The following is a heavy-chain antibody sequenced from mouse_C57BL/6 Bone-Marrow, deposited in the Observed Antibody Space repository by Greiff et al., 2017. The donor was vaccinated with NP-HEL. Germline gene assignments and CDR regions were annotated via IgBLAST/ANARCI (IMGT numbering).Heavy chain of an antibody. J-gene: IGHJ2*01. V-gene: IGHV1-82*01. CDR2: IYPGDGDT. CDR3: ARRVYDGYPHDY. Sequence: VQLQQSGPELVKPGASVKISCKASGYAFSSSWMNWVKQRPGKGLEWIGRIYPGDGDTNYIGKFKGKATLTADKSSSTAYRQLSSLTSEDSAVYFCARRVYDGYPHDYWGQGTTLTVSS. CDR1: GYAFSSSW. D-gene: IGHD2-3*01.